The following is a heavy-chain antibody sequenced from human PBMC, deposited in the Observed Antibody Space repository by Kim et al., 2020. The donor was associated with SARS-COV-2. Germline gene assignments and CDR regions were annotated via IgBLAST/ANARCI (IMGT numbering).Heavy chain of an antibody. CDR2: IGNDGTTT. Sequence: GGSLRLSCAASGFSFSEWLMDWVRQAPGKGPEWVARIGNDGTTTLYADSVKDRFTISRDNSKNTLYLQMTGLRADDTGVYYCTRGPFWCQGTLVTVSS. J-gene: IGHJ1*01. CDR1: GFSFSEWL. CDR3: TRGPF. V-gene: IGHV3-74*01.